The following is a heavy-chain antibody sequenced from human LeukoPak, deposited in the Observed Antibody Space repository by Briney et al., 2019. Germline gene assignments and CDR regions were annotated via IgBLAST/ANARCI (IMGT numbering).Heavy chain of an antibody. Sequence: ASVKVSCKASGGTFSSYAISWVRQAPGQGLEWMGGIIPIFGTANYAQKFQGRVTITADESTSTAYMELSSLRSEDTAVYYCARGRFGELFGPDYYYYYYMDVWGKGTTVTISS. CDR1: GGTFSSYA. CDR3: ARGRFGELFGPDYYYYYYMDV. CDR2: IIPIFGTA. V-gene: IGHV1-69*13. J-gene: IGHJ6*03. D-gene: IGHD3-10*01.